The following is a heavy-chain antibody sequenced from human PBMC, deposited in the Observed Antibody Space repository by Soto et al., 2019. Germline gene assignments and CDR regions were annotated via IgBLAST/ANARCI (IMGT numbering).Heavy chain of an antibody. J-gene: IGHJ4*02. CDR2: ISGSGGST. CDR3: AKERTAARYTSSDNDY. Sequence: SGGSLRLSCAASGFTFSSYAMSWVRQAPGKGLEWVSAISGSGGSTYYADSVKGRFTISRDNSKNTLYLQMNSLRAEDTAVYYCAKERTAARYTSSDNDYWGQGYLVTASS. V-gene: IGHV3-23*01. D-gene: IGHD2-2*02. CDR1: GFTFSSYA.